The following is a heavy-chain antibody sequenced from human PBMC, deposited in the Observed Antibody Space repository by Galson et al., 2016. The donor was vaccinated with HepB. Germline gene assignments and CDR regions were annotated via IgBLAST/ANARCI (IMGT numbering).Heavy chain of an antibody. CDR3: AKERGWYGGPNFGS. CDR2: ISGAGGTT. CDR1: GFTFRYYA. D-gene: IGHD2-15*01. Sequence: SLRLSCVSSGFTFRYYAMTWVRQAPGKGLEWVSDISGAGGTTHYADSVKGRFTISRDNSRDTLYLQMDRLRAADTAVYYCAKERGWYGGPNFGSWGQGTLVTVSS. J-gene: IGHJ5*02. V-gene: IGHV3-23*01.